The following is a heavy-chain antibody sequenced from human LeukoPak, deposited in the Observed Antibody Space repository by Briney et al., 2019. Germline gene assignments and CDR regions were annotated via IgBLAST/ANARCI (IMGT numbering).Heavy chain of an antibody. V-gene: IGHV1-69*13. J-gene: IGHJ3*02. D-gene: IGHD4-17*01. CDR2: IIPIFGTA. CDR1: GGTFSSYA. CDR3: ARWGDTTVTTGRTFDI. Sequence: SVKVSCTASGGTFSSYAISWVRQAPGQGLEWMGGIIPIFGTANYAQKFQGRVTITADESTSTAYMELSSLRSEDTAVYYCARWGDTTVTTGRTFDIWGQGTMVTVSS.